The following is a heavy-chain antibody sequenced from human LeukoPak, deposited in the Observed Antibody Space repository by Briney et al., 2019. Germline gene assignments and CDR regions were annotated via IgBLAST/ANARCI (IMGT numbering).Heavy chain of an antibody. CDR1: GGSFSGYY. CDR2: INHSGST. V-gene: IGHV4-34*01. D-gene: IGHD3-22*01. CDR3: ARGRRYYDSSGYSRYYYYYYMDV. Sequence: PSETLSLTCAVYGGSFSGYYWSWIRQSPGKGLEWIGEINHSGSTNYNPSLKSRVTISVDTSKNQFSLKLSSVTAADTAVYYCARGRRYYDSSGYSRYYYYYYMDVWGKGTTVTVSS. J-gene: IGHJ6*03.